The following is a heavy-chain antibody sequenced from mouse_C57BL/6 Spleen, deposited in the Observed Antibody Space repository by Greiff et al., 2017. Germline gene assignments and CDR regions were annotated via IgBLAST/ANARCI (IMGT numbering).Heavy chain of an antibody. CDR3: TRNFDY. Sequence: QVKLKQSGAELVRPGASVTLSCKASGYTFTDYEMHLVKQTPVHGLEWLGAIDPETGGTAYNQKFKGKAILTADRSSSTAYMELRSLSCEGSAVYYCTRNFDYWGQGTTLTVSS. CDR1: GYTFTDYE. J-gene: IGHJ2*01. CDR2: IDPETGGT. V-gene: IGHV1-15*01.